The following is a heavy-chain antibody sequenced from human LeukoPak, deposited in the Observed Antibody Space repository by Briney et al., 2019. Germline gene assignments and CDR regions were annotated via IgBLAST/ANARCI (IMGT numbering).Heavy chain of an antibody. CDR1: GYTSTNYD. D-gene: IGHD4-17*01. CDR2: MNPNTGNT. J-gene: IGHJ4*02. V-gene: IGHV1-8*01. Sequence: ASVKVSCKASGYTSTNYDINWVRQATGQGLEWMGWMNPNTGNTGYAQKFQGRVTMTRNTSITTAYMELSGLRSDDTAVYYCARALRITDYGDFRYYFDYWGQGTLVTVSS. CDR3: ARALRITDYGDFRYYFDY.